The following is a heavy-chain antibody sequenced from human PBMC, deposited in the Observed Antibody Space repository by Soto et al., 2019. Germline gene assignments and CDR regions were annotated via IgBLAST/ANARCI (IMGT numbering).Heavy chain of an antibody. CDR3: AGDPYYYGSAF. Sequence: GSLRLSCAASGFRFSDHYMTWIRQAPGKGLEWVSKISGGGTTMYYADSVKGRFTVSRDNAKNSLYLQMNSLRAEDTAVYYCAGDPYYYGSAFWGQGALVTVSS. J-gene: IGHJ4*02. CDR2: ISGGGTTM. D-gene: IGHD3-10*01. V-gene: IGHV3-11*01. CDR1: GFRFSDHY.